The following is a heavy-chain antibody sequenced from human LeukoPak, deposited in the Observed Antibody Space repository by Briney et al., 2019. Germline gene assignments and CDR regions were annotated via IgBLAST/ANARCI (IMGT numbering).Heavy chain of an antibody. CDR3: ARDPYSSGWSDY. J-gene: IGHJ4*02. CDR2: ISSSSSYI. Sequence: GGSLRLSCAASGFTFSSYSMNWVRQAPGKGLEWVSSISSSSSYIYYADSVKGRFTISRDNAKNSLYLQMNSLRAEDTAVYYCARDPYSSGWSDYWGQGTLVTVSS. D-gene: IGHD6-19*01. V-gene: IGHV3-21*01. CDR1: GFTFSSYS.